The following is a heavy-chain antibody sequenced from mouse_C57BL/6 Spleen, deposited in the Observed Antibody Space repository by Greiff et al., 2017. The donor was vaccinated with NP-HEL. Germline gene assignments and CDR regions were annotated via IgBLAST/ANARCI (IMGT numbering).Heavy chain of an antibody. CDR3: AISTVVAWDYFDY. CDR2: LDPANGNT. CDR1: GFNIKNTY. Sequence: EVKLQESVAELVRPGASVKLSCTASGFNIKNTYMHWVKQRPEQGLEWIGRLDPANGNTKYAPKFQGKATITADTSSNTAYLQRSSLTSEDTAIYYCAISTVVAWDYFDYWGQGTTLTVSS. V-gene: IGHV14-3*01. J-gene: IGHJ2*01. D-gene: IGHD1-1*01.